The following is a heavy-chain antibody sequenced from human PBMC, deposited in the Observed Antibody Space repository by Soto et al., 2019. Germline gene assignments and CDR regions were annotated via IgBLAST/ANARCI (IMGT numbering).Heavy chain of an antibody. CDR3: ARGSPRNTDFDY. D-gene: IGHD1-1*01. Sequence: QVQLVESGGGVVQPGRSLRLSCAASGFTFSSYGMHWVRQAPGKGLEWVAVIWYDGSNKYYADSVKGRFTISGDNSKNTLYLQMNSMRAEDTAVYYCARGSPRNTDFDYWGQGTLVTVSS. J-gene: IGHJ4*02. CDR2: IWYDGSNK. V-gene: IGHV3-33*01. CDR1: GFTFSSYG.